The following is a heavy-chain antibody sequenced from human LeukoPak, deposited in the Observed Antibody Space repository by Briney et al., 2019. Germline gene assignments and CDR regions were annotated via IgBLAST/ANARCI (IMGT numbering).Heavy chain of an antibody. CDR2: IKCDGSEK. D-gene: IGHD2-2*01. J-gene: IGHJ3*02. CDR1: GFTFSNSW. V-gene: IGHV3-52*01. CDR3: VRGVGSSTSCYVRAFDI. Sequence: GGSLRLSCAASGFTFSNSWMHWVCQAPEKGLEWVVDIKCDGSEKCYVDSVKGRLPISRDNAKNSLYLQVNSLRAEDMTVYYCVRGVGSSTSCYVRAFDIWGQGTMVTVSS.